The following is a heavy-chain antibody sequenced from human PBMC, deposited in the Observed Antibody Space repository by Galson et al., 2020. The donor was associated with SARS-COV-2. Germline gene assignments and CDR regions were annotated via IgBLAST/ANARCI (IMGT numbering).Heavy chain of an antibody. Sequence: TGGSLRLSCTASGFSLSRNAMHWVRQAPGKGLEWVAVISFDGNNKFYADSVKGRFTISRDDSKDTLYLEMNSLRPGDMGVYYCARDFMYGGIQNNWFHPWGQGTLVTVSS. CDR3: ARDFMYGGIQNNWFHP. D-gene: IGHD4-17*01. V-gene: IGHV3-30-3*01. CDR2: ISFDGNNK. J-gene: IGHJ5*02. CDR1: GFSLSRNA.